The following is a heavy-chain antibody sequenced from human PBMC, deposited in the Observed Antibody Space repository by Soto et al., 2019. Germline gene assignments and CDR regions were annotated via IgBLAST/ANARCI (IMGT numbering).Heavy chain of an antibody. Sequence: ASVKVSCKASGYTFTSYYMHWVRQAPGQGLEWMGIINPSGGSTSYAQKFQGRVTMTRDTSTSTVYMELSSLRSEDTAVYYCATPSRDGSGSYSKRRDGMDVWGQGTTVTVSS. D-gene: IGHD3-10*01. CDR1: GYTFTSYY. J-gene: IGHJ6*02. V-gene: IGHV1-46*01. CDR2: INPSGGST. CDR3: ATPSRDGSGSYSKRRDGMDV.